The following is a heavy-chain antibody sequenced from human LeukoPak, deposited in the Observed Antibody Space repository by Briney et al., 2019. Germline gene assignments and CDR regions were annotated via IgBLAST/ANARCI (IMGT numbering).Heavy chain of an antibody. J-gene: IGHJ5*02. D-gene: IGHD6-13*01. V-gene: IGHV4-61*08. CDR3: ASSDPIWVYWFDP. CDR2: IYYSGST. CDR1: GGSISSGGYY. Sequence: SQTLSLTCTVSGGSISSGGYYWSWIRQPPGKGLEWIGYIYYSGSTNYNPSLKSRVTISVDTSKNQFSLKLSSVTAADTAVYYCASSDPIWVYWFDPWGQGTLVTVSS.